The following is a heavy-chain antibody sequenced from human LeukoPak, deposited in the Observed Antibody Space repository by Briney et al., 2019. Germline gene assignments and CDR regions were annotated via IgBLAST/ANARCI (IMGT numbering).Heavy chain of an antibody. CDR2: IYYSGST. V-gene: IGHV4-59*01. CDR1: GGSISSYY. D-gene: IGHD2-15*01. J-gene: IGHJ4*02. CDR3: ARGGSRHYFDY. Sequence: SETLSLTCTVSGGSISSYYWSWIRQPPGKGLEWIGYIYYSGSTNYNPSLKSRVTISVDTSKNQFSLKLSPVTAADTAVYYCARGGSRHYFDYWGQGTLVTVSS.